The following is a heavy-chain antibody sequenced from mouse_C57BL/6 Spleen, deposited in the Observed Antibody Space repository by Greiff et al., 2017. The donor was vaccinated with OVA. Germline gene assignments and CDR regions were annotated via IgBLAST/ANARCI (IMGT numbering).Heavy chain of an antibody. CDR3: ARRRWDGDYFDY. V-gene: IGHV1-82*01. D-gene: IGHD4-1*01. CDR1: GYAFSSSW. CDR2: IYPGDGDT. Sequence: QVQLKESGPELVKPGASVKISCKASGYAFSSSWMNWVKQRPGKGLEWIGRIYPGDGDTNYNGKFKGKATLTADKSSSTAYMQLSSLTSEDSAVYFCARRRWDGDYFDYWGQGTTLTVSS. J-gene: IGHJ2*01.